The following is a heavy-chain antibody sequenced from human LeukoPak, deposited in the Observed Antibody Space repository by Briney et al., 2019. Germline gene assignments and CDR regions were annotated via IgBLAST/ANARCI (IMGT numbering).Heavy chain of an antibody. V-gene: IGHV4-61*08. CDR3: ARDGLGGWDV. Sequence: SQTLSLTCAVSGGSISRGGYSWNWIRQPPGKGLEWIGYIYYSGSTNYNPSLKSRVTISVDTSKNQFSLKLSSVTAADTAVYYCARDGLGGWDVWGKGTTVTVSS. J-gene: IGHJ6*04. D-gene: IGHD6-19*01. CDR1: GGSISRGGYS. CDR2: IYYSGST.